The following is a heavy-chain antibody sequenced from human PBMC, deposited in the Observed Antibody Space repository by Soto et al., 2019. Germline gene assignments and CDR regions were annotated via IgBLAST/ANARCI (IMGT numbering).Heavy chain of an antibody. Sequence: QPGGSLRLSCTASGFTFSSYAMHWVRQAPGKGLEWVAVISYDGSNKYYADSVKGRFTISRDNSKNTLYLQMNSLRAEDTAVYYCARDSTWRVSYGMDVWGQGTTVTVSS. J-gene: IGHJ6*02. CDR3: ARDSTWRVSYGMDV. CDR1: GFTFSSYA. CDR2: ISYDGSNK. D-gene: IGHD1-1*01. V-gene: IGHV3-30-3*01.